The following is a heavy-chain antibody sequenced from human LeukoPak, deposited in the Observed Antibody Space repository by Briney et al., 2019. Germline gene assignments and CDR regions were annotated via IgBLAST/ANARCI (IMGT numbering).Heavy chain of an antibody. V-gene: IGHV1-18*04. CDR3: ARTGTTPYYYYYMDV. CDR2: ISAYNGNT. CDR1: GYTFTGYY. D-gene: IGHD1-7*01. J-gene: IGHJ6*03. Sequence: ASVKVSCKASGYTFTGYYMHWVRQAPGQGLEWMGWISAYNGNTNYAQMLQGRVTMTTDTSTSTAYMELRSLRSDDTAVYYCARTGTTPYYYYYMDVWGKGTTVTVSS.